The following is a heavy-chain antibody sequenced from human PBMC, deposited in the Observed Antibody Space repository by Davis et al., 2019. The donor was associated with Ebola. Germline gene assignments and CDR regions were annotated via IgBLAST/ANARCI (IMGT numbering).Heavy chain of an antibody. CDR2: IYYSGST. V-gene: IGHV4-39*01. CDR1: GGSISSSSYY. CDR3: GRLPLGIAVA. Sequence: SETLSLTCTVSGGSISSSSYYWGWIRQPPGKGLEWIGSIYYSGSTYYNPSLKSRVTISVDTSKNQFSLKLSSVTAADTAVYYCGRLPLGIAVAWGQGTLVTVSS. J-gene: IGHJ5*02. D-gene: IGHD6-19*01.